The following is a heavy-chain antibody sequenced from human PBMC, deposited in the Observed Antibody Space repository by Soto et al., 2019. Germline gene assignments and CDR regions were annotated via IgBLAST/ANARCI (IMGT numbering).Heavy chain of an antibody. J-gene: IGHJ3*02. D-gene: IGHD2-8*02. CDR1: GFICSSYD. V-gene: IGHV3-23*01. Sequence: PGGSLRLSCAASGFICSSYDMSWVRQPPGKGLEWVSTILVGGSTHYEDSVKGRFTISRDGSKNTVYLQMNSLTAGDTAVYYCAKATATGGGAFDICGQGTMVTVSS. CDR3: AKATATGGGAFDI. CDR2: ILVGGST.